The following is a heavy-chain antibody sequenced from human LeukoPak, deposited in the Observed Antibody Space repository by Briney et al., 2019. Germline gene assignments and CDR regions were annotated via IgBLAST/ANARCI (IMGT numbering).Heavy chain of an antibody. CDR1: GFTFSSYS. V-gene: IGHV3-48*01. Sequence: AGGSLRLSCAASGFTFSSYSMNWVRQAPGKGLEWVSHITASGTAMFYADSVKGRFTISRDNAKNTLYLQMNSLRAEDTAVYYCAKDLPNQYYYDSSGSSNWFDPWGQGTLVTVSS. J-gene: IGHJ5*02. CDR3: AKDLPNQYYYDSSGSSNWFDP. D-gene: IGHD3-22*01. CDR2: ITASGTAM.